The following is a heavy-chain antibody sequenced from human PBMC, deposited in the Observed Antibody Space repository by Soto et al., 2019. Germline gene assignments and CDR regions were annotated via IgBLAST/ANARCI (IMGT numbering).Heavy chain of an antibody. D-gene: IGHD3-10*01. J-gene: IGHJ6*02. CDR1: GVSFSGYY. Sequence: SETLSLTCAVYGVSFSGYYWSWIRQPPGKGLEWIGEINHSGSTNYNPSLKSRVTISVDTSKNQFSLKLSSVTAADTAVYYCARRGTMVRGVIITNSGYYYGMDVWGQGTTVTVSS. V-gene: IGHV4-34*01. CDR3: ARRGTMVRGVIITNSGYYYGMDV. CDR2: INHSGST.